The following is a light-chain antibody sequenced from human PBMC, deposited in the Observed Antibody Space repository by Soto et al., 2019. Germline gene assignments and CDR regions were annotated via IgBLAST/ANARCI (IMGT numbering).Light chain of an antibody. V-gene: IGKV2-28*01. J-gene: IGKJ1*01. CDR1: QSLLHTNGYTY. CDR2: LGT. Sequence: DIVVTQSPLALPVTPGEPASISCRSNQSLLHTNGYTYLDWYLQKPGQSPQLLIYLGTNRASGVPDRFSGSGSGTDFTLEISTVEAADVGVYYCMQALQTPGTFAQGPGWKSN. CDR3: MQALQTPGT.